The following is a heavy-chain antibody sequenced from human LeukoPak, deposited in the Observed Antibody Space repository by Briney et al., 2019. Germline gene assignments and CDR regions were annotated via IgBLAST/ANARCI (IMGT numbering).Heavy chain of an antibody. J-gene: IGHJ6*02. V-gene: IGHV7-4-1*02. CDR3: ARGGITIFGVVIGPYYYYGMDV. CDR1: GYTFTSYA. Sequence: GASVKVSCKASGYTFTSYAMNWVRQAPGQGLEWMGWINTNTGNPTYAQGFTGRFVFSLDTSVSTAYLQISSLKAEDTAAYYCARGGITIFGVVIGPYYYYGMDVWGQGTTVTVSS. CDR2: INTNTGNP. D-gene: IGHD3-3*01.